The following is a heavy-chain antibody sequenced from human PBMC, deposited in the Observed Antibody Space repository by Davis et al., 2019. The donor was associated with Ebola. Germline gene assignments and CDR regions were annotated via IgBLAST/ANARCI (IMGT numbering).Heavy chain of an antibody. V-gene: IGHV3-9*01. J-gene: IGHJ5*02. CDR3: AKARWLEHFWDA. D-gene: IGHD1/OR15-1a*01. Sequence: PGGSLRLSCAASGFTFDDYAMHWVRQAPGKGLEWVSGISWNSGSIGYADSVKGRFTISRDNAKNSLYLQMNSLRAEDTALYYCAKARWLEHFWDAWGQGTLVTVSS. CDR2: ISWNSGSI. CDR1: GFTFDDYA.